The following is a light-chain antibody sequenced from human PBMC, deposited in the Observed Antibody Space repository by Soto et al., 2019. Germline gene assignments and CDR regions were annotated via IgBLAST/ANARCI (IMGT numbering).Light chain of an antibody. J-gene: IGKJ1*01. CDR2: GAS. V-gene: IGKV3-15*01. CDR1: QSVSSTY. Sequence: EIVLTQSPGTLSLSPGDRATLSCRASQSVSSTYLIWYQQKPGQAPRLLIYGASTRATGIPARFSGSGSGTEFTLTISSLQSEDFAVYYCQQYNNWPRTFGQGTKVDIK. CDR3: QQYNNWPRT.